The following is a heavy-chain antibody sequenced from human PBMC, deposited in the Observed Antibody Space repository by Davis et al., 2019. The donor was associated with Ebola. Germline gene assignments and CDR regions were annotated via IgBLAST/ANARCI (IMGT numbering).Heavy chain of an antibody. J-gene: IGHJ6*02. CDR1: GFIFSNYY. Sequence: SLISSSAASGFIFSNYYMSWIRQPPGKGLEWIPYISSSSGHTNYADSVKGRFNSSRDNAKNALYLQMSSLRVEDTAVYYCARPEISNYYYGMDVWGQRTMVSVSS. V-gene: IGHV3-11*06. CDR3: ARPEISNYYYGMDV. CDR2: ISSSSGHT. D-gene: IGHD5-24*01.